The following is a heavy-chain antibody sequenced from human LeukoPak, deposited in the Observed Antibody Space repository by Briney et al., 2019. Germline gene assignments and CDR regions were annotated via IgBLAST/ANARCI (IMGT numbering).Heavy chain of an antibody. J-gene: IGHJ6*03. V-gene: IGHV4-39*01. Sequence: SETLSLTCTVSGVPISSSSYYWVWIRQPPGKGLEWIGSIDYSENTYSNPSLWGRVTISVDTSKNQFSLKLSSVTAADTAVYYCARIQLWYYYYMDVWGKGTTVTISS. CDR1: GVPISSSSYY. D-gene: IGHD5-18*01. CDR3: ARIQLWYYYYMDV. CDR2: IDYSENT.